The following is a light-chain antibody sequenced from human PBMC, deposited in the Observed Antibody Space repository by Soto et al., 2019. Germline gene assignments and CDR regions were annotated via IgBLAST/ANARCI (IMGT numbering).Light chain of an antibody. CDR2: DVS. CDR3: SSYTSSNTVL. V-gene: IGLV2-14*01. J-gene: IGLJ2*01. CDR1: SSDVGGYNY. Sequence: QSALTQPASVSGSPGQSITISCTGTSSDVGGYNYVSWYQQHPDKAPKLMIYDVSNRPSGVSNRFSGSKSGNTASLTISGLQDDDDDDYYCSSYTSSNTVLFGGGTKLTVL.